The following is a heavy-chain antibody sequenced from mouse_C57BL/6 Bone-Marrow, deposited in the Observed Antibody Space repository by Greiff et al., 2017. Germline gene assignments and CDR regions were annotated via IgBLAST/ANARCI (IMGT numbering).Heavy chain of an antibody. CDR1: GFTFSRYA. CDR2: ISDGGSYT. CDR3: AREYDYDEGLAY. J-gene: IGHJ3*01. V-gene: IGHV5-4*01. D-gene: IGHD2-4*01. Sequence: EVQLVESGGGLVKPGGSLKLSCAASGFTFSRYALSWVRQTPEKRLEWVATISDGGSYTYYPDNVKGRFTISRDNAKNNLYLQMSQLKSEDTAMYYCAREYDYDEGLAYWGQGTLVTVSA.